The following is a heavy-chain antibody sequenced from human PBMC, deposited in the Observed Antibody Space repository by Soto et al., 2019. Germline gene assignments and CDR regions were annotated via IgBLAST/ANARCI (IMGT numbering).Heavy chain of an antibody. J-gene: IGHJ5*02. Sequence: SVKVSCKASGGTFSSYAISWVRQAPGQGLEWMGGIIPIFGTANYAQKFQGRVTITADESTSTAYMELSSPRSEDTAVYYCARNYDSSGYYPSYNWFDPWGQGTLVTVSS. CDR3: ARNYDSSGYYPSYNWFDP. CDR1: GGTFSSYA. V-gene: IGHV1-69*13. CDR2: IIPIFGTA. D-gene: IGHD3-22*01.